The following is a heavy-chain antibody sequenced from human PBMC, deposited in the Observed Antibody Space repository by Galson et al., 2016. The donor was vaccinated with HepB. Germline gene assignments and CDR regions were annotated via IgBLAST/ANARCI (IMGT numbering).Heavy chain of an antibody. J-gene: IGHJ3*02. V-gene: IGHV4-59*08. CDR2: MFYSGTT. CDR1: GGSISGSY. Sequence: SETLSPTCTVSGGSISGSYWSWIRQPPGKGLEWIGYMFYSGTTNYNPALKRRVTISVDTSKSQFSLKPSSVTAADTAIYYCAIHGYYSYAAFDIWGQGTMVTVSS. D-gene: IGHD3-22*01. CDR3: AIHGYYSYAAFDI.